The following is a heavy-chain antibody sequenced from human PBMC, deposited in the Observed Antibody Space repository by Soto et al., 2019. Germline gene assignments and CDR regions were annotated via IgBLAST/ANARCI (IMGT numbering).Heavy chain of an antibody. CDR3: ARDRPRNYAIDS. CDR1: GFIFSTCS. CDR2: INGGSDAT. V-gene: IGHV3-48*02. J-gene: IGHJ4*02. D-gene: IGHD1-7*01. Sequence: GVSLGLSCSASGFIFSTCSMNWVRQAPGRGLEWLSYINGGSDATFYADSVKGRFTISRDNAKNSLFLQMNSLRDDDTAVYYCARDRPRNYAIDSWGQGTLVTVYS.